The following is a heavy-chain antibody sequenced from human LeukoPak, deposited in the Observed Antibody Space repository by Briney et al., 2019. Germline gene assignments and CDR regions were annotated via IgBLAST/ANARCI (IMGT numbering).Heavy chain of an antibody. CDR2: INHSGST. D-gene: IGHD4/OR15-4a*01. CDR1: GGSFSGYY. Sequence: SETLSLTCAVYGGSFSGYYWSWIRQPPGKGLEWIGEINHSGSTNYNPSLKSRVTISVDTSKNQFSLKLSSVTAADTAVYYCARGSVLRGYFDYWGQGTLVTVSS. CDR3: ARGSVLRGYFDY. J-gene: IGHJ4*02. V-gene: IGHV4-34*01.